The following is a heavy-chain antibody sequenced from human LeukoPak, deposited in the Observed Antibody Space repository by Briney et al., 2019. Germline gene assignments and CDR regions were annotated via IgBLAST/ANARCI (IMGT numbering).Heavy chain of an antibody. V-gene: IGHV3-30*03. J-gene: IGHJ4*02. CDR3: ARDSNYGGNAFDY. D-gene: IGHD4-23*01. CDR1: GFTFSSYG. Sequence: GGSLRLSCAASGFTFSSYGMHWVRQAPGKGLEWVAVISYDGSNKYYADSVKGRFTISRDNSKNTLYLQMNSLRAEDTAVYYCARDSNYGGNAFDYWGQGTLVTVSS. CDR2: ISYDGSNK.